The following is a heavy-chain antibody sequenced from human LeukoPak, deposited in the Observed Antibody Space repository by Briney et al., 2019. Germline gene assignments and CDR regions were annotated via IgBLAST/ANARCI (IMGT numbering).Heavy chain of an antibody. Sequence: SETLSLTCAVSGGSFSGYYCSWIRQPPAKGLEWMGEINHSGSTNYNPSLKSGVTISVDTSKNQFSLKLSSVTAADTAVYYCARGGGYSGYEGYWGQGTLVTVSS. CDR2: INHSGST. D-gene: IGHD5-12*01. J-gene: IGHJ4*02. V-gene: IGHV4-34*01. CDR3: ARGGGYSGYEGY. CDR1: GGSFSGYY.